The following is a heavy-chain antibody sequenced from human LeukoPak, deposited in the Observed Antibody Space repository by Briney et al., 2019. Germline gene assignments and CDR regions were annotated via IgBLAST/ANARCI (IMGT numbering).Heavy chain of an antibody. CDR1: GFTFGSPW. CDR3: ARGTAGYHSSYFDY. J-gene: IGHJ4*02. CDR2: INSDGSAT. D-gene: IGHD3-16*02. Sequence: GGSLRLSCAASGFTFGSPWMHWVRQAPGKGLVWVSRINSDGSATAYADSVKGRFTISRDNAENALYLQMNSLRAEDTAVYYRARGTAGYHSSYFDYWGQGTLVTVSS. V-gene: IGHV3-74*01.